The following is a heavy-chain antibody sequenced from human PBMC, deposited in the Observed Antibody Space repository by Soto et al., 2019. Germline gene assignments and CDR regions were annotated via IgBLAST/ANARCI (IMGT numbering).Heavy chain of an antibody. CDR1: GFTFGRYA. J-gene: IGHJ4*01. CDR3: AKDYSSALATTGEKIFDY. Sequence: EVQLVESGGGFVQTGGSLRLSCAASGFTFGRYAMSWVRQASGKGLEWVSGINEGGGGTNYADSVKGRFTISRDNSKYTMDLQMDSLRAEDTAVYFCAKDYSSALATTGEKIFDYWGHGTLVTVSS. D-gene: IGHD1-1*01. V-gene: IGHV3-23*04. CDR2: INEGGGGT.